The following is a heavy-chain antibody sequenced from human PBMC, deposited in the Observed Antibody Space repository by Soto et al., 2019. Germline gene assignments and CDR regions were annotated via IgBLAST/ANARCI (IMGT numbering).Heavy chain of an antibody. CDR2: IYYSGST. D-gene: IGHD3-10*01. CDR3: ARAYGSGSYYKRYYYYYMDV. Sequence: QVQLQESGPGLVKPSQTLSLTCTVSGGSISSGGYYWSWIRQHPGKGLEWIGYIYYSGSTYYNPSLKSRVTILVDTSKNQFSLKLSSVTAADTAVYYCARAYGSGSYYKRYYYYYMDVWGKGTTVTVSS. J-gene: IGHJ6*03. V-gene: IGHV4-31*03. CDR1: GGSISSGGYY.